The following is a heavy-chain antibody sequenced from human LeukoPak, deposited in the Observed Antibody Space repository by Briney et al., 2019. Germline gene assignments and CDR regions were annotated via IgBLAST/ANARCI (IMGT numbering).Heavy chain of an antibody. V-gene: IGHV3-23*01. J-gene: IGHJ1*01. D-gene: IGHD3-22*01. Sequence: LPGGPLRRSCAASGFTFSIFAMSWVRQAPGKGLEWVSTIGGSGGNTYYADSVKGRFTISRDNSKTTLDLQMNTLRAEDTAMYYCAGDRLYDSSGYFQHWGQGTLVAVSS. CDR3: AGDRLYDSSGYFQH. CDR1: GFTFSIFA. CDR2: IGGSGGNT.